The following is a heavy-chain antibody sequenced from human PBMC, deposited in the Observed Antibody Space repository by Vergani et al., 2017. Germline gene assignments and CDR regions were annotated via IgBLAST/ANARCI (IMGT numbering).Heavy chain of an antibody. J-gene: IGHJ6*03. CDR2: IYHSGST. Sequence: QLQLQESGSGLVKPSQTLSLTCAVSGGSISSGGYSWSWIRQPPGKGLEWIGYIYHSGSTNYNPSLKSRVTISVDTSKNQFSLKLSSVTAADTAVYYCARGRRCSSTSCFYYYYYYMDVWGKGTTVTVSS. V-gene: IGHV4-30-2*01. CDR3: ARGRRCSSTSCFYYYYYYMDV. D-gene: IGHD2-2*01. CDR1: GGSISSGGYS.